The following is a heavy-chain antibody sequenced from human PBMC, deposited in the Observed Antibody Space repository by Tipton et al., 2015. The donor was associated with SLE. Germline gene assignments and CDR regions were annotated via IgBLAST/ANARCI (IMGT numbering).Heavy chain of an antibody. CDR3: ARGGLHVLDY. V-gene: IGHV1-8*01. D-gene: IGHD2-15*01. CDR1: GYTFTSYD. J-gene: IGHJ4*02. Sequence: QLVQSGAEVKKPGASVKVSCKASGYTFTSYDINWVRQATGQGLEWMGWMNPNSGNTGYAQKFQGRVAMTTDTSTSTAYMELRSLRSDDTAVYYCARGGLHVLDYWGQGTLVTVSS. CDR2: MNPNSGNT.